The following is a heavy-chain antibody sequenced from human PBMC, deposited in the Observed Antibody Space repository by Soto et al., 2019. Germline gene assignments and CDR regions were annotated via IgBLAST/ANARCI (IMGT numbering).Heavy chain of an antibody. CDR2: INHSGST. D-gene: IGHD2-2*01. Sequence: SETLSLTCAVYGGSFSGYYWSWIRQPPGKGLEWIGEINHSGSTNYNPSLKSRVTISVDTSKNQFSLKLSSVTAADTAVYYCARDHGVVPENYMDVWGKGTTVTVSS. CDR1: GGSFSGYY. CDR3: ARDHGVVPENYMDV. J-gene: IGHJ6*03. V-gene: IGHV4-34*01.